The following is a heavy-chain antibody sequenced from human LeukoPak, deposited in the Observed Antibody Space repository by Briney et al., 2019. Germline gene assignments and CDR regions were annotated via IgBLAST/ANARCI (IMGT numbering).Heavy chain of an antibody. CDR2: ISSSSSTI. V-gene: IGHV3-48*02. D-gene: IGHD6-19*01. CDR1: GFTFSSYS. J-gene: IGHJ4*02. CDR3: ARVVYLYSSGWYFDF. Sequence: GGSLRLSCAASGFTFSSYSMNWVRQAPGKGLEWVSYISSSSSTIYYTDSVKGRFTISRDNAKNSLYLQMNSLRDEDTAVYYCARVVYLYSSGWYFDFWGQGTLVTVSS.